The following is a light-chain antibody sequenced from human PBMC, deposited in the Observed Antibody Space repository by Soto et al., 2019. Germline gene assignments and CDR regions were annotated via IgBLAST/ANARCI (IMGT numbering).Light chain of an antibody. CDR1: SSDVGDYNY. Sequence: QSALTQPASVSGSPGQSITISCTETSSDVGDYNYVSWYQQHPGKAPKLMIYDVNNRPSGVSNRFSGSKSGNTASLTISGLQADDEADYYCSSYTSSRTLVFGGGTKLTVL. J-gene: IGLJ2*01. CDR3: SSYTSSRTLV. V-gene: IGLV2-14*01. CDR2: DVN.